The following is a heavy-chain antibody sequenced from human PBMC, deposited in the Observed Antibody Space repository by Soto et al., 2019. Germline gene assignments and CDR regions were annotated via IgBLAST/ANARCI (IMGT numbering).Heavy chain of an antibody. CDR1: GVSISNSSYY. V-gene: IGHV4-39*01. Sequence: TLSLTCTVSGVSISNSSYYWGWIRRPPGKGLEWIGTIYYSGITYYNPSLKSRVTISVDTSKNQFSLKLTSVTAADTAVYYCARHGSNWGQGTLVTVSS. CDR2: IYYSGIT. J-gene: IGHJ4*02. CDR3: ARHGSN.